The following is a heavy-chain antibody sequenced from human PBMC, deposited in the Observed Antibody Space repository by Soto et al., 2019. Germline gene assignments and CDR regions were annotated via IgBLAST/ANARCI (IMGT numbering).Heavy chain of an antibody. CDR2: ISGSGGST. J-gene: IGHJ4*02. V-gene: IGHV3-23*01. CDR3: AHLPDYGDYVED. CDR1: GFTFSSYA. D-gene: IGHD4-17*01. Sequence: EVQLLESGGGLVQPGGSLRLSCAASGFTFSSYAMSWVRQAPGKGLEWVSAISGSGGSTYYADSVKGRFTISRDNSKNTLYLQMNSLRAEDTAVYYCAHLPDYGDYVEDWGQGTLVTVSS.